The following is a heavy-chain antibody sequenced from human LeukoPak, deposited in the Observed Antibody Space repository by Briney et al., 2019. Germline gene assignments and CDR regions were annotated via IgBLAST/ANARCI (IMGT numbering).Heavy chain of an antibody. CDR3: AKESPYYSDRDYYFDY. J-gene: IGHJ4*02. Sequence: GGSLRLSCAASGFTFSSYAMHWDRQAPGKGLEWVSAVSSSAGGRTYYADSVKGRFSISRDDFRNTVYLQMNSLRAEDTAVYYCAKESPYYSDRDYYFDYWGQGTLVTVSS. V-gene: IGHV3-23*01. CDR2: VSSSAGGRT. D-gene: IGHD3-22*01. CDR1: GFTFSSYA.